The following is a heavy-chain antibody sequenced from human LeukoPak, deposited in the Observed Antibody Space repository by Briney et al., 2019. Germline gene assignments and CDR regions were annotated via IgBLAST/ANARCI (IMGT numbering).Heavy chain of an antibody. D-gene: IGHD2-2*01. Sequence: SVKVSCKASGGTFSSYAISWVRQAPGQGLEWMGGIIPIFGTANYAQKFRGRVTITTDESTSTAYMELRSLRSDDTAVYYCARASPFIVVVSAASDDAFDIWGQGTMVTVSS. CDR2: IIPIFGTA. CDR1: GGTFSSYA. V-gene: IGHV1-69*05. CDR3: ARASPFIVVVSAASDDAFDI. J-gene: IGHJ3*02.